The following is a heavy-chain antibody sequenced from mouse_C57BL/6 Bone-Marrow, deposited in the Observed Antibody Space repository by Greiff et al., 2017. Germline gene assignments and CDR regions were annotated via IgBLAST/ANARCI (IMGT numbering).Heavy chain of an antibody. V-gene: IGHV14-4*01. Sequence: EVKLQESGAELVRPGASVKLSCTASGFNIKDDYIHWVKQRPEQGLEWIGWLDPESGGTEYASKFQGKATITSDTSSNTPYLQLSSLTSEDTAVYYCSAFYVNHFDFWGQGTPLTVAS. J-gene: IGHJ2*01. D-gene: IGHD1-1*01. CDR1: GFNIKDDY. CDR2: LDPESGGT. CDR3: SAFYVNHFDF.